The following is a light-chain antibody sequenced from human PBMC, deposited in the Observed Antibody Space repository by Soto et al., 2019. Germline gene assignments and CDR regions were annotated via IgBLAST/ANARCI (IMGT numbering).Light chain of an antibody. Sequence: IQLTPSPSTLAGSVGDRGTITCRASQTIGSWLAWYQQKPGKAPKLLIYRASTLASGVPSRFSGSGSGTEFTLTISSLQPDDFATYYCHRPDTYPLGFGGGTKVDIK. J-gene: IGKJ4*01. CDR2: RAS. V-gene: IGKV1-5*03. CDR3: HRPDTYPLG. CDR1: QTIGSW.